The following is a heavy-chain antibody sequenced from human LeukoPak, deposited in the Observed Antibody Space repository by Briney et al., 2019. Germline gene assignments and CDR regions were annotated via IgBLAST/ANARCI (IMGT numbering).Heavy chain of an antibody. Sequence: PSETLSLTCTVSGGSISSYYWSWIRQPPGKGLEWIGYIYYSGSTNYNPSLKSRVTISVGTSKNQFSLKLSSVTAADTAVYYCARGFYSNYAPFDYWGQGTLVTVSS. CDR2: IYYSGST. CDR1: GGSISSYY. V-gene: IGHV4-59*01. D-gene: IGHD4-11*01. J-gene: IGHJ4*02. CDR3: ARGFYSNYAPFDY.